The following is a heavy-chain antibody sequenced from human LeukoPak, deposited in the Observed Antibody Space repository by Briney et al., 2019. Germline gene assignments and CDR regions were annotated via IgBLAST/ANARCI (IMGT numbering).Heavy chain of an antibody. CDR2: ISSSSSYI. CDR3: ARDLDNFDWLSPIGY. J-gene: IGHJ4*02. D-gene: IGHD3-9*01. V-gene: IGHV3-21*01. Sequence: TGGSLRLSCAASGFTFSSYSMNWVRQAPGKGLEWVSSISSSSSYIYYADSVKGRFTISRDNAKNSLYLQMNSLRAEDTAVYYCARDLDNFDWLSPIGYWGQGTLVTVSS. CDR1: GFTFSSYS.